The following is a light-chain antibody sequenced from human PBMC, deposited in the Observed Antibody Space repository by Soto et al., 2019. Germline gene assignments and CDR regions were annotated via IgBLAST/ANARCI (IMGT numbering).Light chain of an antibody. J-gene: IGKJ2*01. V-gene: IGKV3-15*01. CDR2: GAS. CDR1: QSVNSN. CDR3: QQYNNWPPRT. Sequence: IVMTQSPATLSVSPGERATLSCRASQSVNSNLAWYQQKPGQAPRLLIYGASTRATGIPARFSGSGSGTEFTLTISSLQSEDFAVYYCQQYNNWPPRTFGQGTKWIS.